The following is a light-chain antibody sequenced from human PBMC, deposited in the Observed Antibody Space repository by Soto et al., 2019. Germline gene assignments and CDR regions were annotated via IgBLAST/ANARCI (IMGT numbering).Light chain of an antibody. V-gene: IGLV2-11*01. CDR1: SSDVGGYNY. CDR2: DVN. Sequence: QSALTRPRSVSGSPGQSVTISCTGTSSDVGGYNYVSWYQQRPGKAPKLMIYDVNQRPSGVPDRFSGSKSGNTASLTISGLQADDEADYYCCSYAGSYTFVFGTGTKVTVL. CDR3: CSYAGSYTFV. J-gene: IGLJ1*01.